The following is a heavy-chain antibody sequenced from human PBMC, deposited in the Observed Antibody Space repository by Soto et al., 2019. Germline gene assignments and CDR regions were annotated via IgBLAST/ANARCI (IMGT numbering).Heavy chain of an antibody. CDR1: GGTFSSYA. J-gene: IGHJ6*02. Sequence: PSVKVSCKASGGTFSSYAISWVRQAPGQGLEWMGRIIPFIGTANYAQKFQGRVTITADESTSTAYMELTSLRSEDTAVYYCARVVTTTVPASYYYGMDVWGQGTTVTVSS. CDR3: ARVVTTTVPASYYYGMDV. D-gene: IGHD4-4*01. CDR2: IIPFIGTA. V-gene: IGHV1-69*11.